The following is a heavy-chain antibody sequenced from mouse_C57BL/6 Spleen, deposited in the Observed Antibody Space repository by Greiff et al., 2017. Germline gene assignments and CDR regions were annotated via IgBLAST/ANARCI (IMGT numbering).Heavy chain of an antibody. D-gene: IGHD2-1*01. Sequence: EVKLMESGPGLVKPSQSLSLTCSVTGYSITSGYYWNWIRQFPGNKLEWMGYISYDGSNNYNPSLKNRISLTRDTSKNQFFLKLNSVTTEDTATYYCARDYYYFDYWGQGTTLTVSS. J-gene: IGHJ2*01. V-gene: IGHV3-6*01. CDR1: GYSITSGYY. CDR3: ARDYYYFDY. CDR2: ISYDGSN.